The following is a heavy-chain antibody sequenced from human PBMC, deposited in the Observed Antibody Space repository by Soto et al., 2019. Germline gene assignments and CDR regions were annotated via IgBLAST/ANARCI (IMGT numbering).Heavy chain of an antibody. V-gene: IGHV2-5*02. J-gene: IGHJ4*02. CDR3: AHSAAVATLNLYYYDF. CDR1: GFSLSTSGVG. CDR2: IYWDDDK. Sequence: QITLKESGPTLVKPTQTLTLTCTFSGFSLSTSGVGVGWIRQPPGKALEWLALIYWDDDKRYRPSLKSRLTITNEPSKNQVVITMTNMPPVDTATDYCAHSAAVATLNLYYYDFLGQGTLVTVS. D-gene: IGHD5-12*01.